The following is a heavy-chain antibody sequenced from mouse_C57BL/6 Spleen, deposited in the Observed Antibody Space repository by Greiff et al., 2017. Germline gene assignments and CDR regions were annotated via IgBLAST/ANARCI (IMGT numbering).Heavy chain of an antibody. CDR2: INPYNGGT. J-gene: IGHJ1*03. D-gene: IGHD2-3*01. CDR1: GYTFTDYY. Sequence: VQLQQSGPVLVKPGASVKMSCKASGYTFTDYYMNWVKQSHGKSLEWIGVINPYNGGTSYNQKFKGKATLTVDKSSSTAYMELNSLTSEDSAVYYCASYDGYYGGYFDVWGTGTTVTVSS. V-gene: IGHV1-19*01. CDR3: ASYDGYYGGYFDV.